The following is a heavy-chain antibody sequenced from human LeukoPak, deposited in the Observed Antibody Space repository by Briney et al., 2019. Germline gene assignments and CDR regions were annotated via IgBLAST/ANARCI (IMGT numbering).Heavy chain of an antibody. CDR3: ARDPLRFRELLGYFDY. V-gene: IGHV1-69*05. J-gene: IGHJ4*02. D-gene: IGHD3-10*01. Sequence: SVKVSCKASGGTFRTSGVNWVRQAPGQRLEWMGCVIPVFGTSNYAEEFQDRVTMTTDTSTSTAYMELRSLRSDDTAVYYCARDPLRFRELLGYFDYWGQGTLVTVSS. CDR2: VIPVFGTS. CDR1: GGTFRTSG.